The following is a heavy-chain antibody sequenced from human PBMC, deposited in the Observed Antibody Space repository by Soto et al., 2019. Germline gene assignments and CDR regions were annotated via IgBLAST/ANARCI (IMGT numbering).Heavy chain of an antibody. CDR1: GDSLSNKY. J-gene: IGHJ4*02. V-gene: IGHV4-59*01. CDR3: ARGGGSPDY. CDR2: IYNSGT. D-gene: IGHD3-10*01. Sequence: QVQLQESGPGLVKPSETLSLMCTVSGDSLSNKYWSWIRQPPGKGLEYIGYIYNSGTNYNPSLKSRVTISAATSKKQFSLKLSSVTAADTAVYYCARGGGSPDYWGQGTLVTVSS.